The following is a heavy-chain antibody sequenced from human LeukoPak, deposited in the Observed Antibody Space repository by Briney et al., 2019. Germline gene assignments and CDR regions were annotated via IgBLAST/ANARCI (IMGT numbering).Heavy chain of an antibody. CDR1: DDSISTYY. Sequence: SETLSLTCTVSDDSISTYYWGWIRQPPGKGLEWIGYVSSNEGTNYNPSLKSRVTMSVDTSNNQFSLKLSSVTAADTAVYYCGRAYDSSGYWFDPWGQGTLVTVSS. V-gene: IGHV4-59*12. J-gene: IGHJ5*02. CDR3: GRAYDSSGYWFDP. CDR2: VSSNEGT. D-gene: IGHD3-22*01.